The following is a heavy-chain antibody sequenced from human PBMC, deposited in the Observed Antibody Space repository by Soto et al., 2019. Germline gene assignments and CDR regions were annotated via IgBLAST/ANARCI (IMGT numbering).Heavy chain of an antibody. CDR2: FHYSQST. D-gene: IGHD4-17*01. CDR1: GGSLTSNSYY. CDR3: ARRSTVTYDY. V-gene: IGHV4-39*01. Sequence: PSETLSLTCTVSGGSLTSNSYYWGWIRQPPGKGLEWIGSFHYSQSTYFNPSLKSRVTISVETSKNQYSLKLSAVTAADTAVYYCARRSTVTYDYWGQGVLVTVSS. J-gene: IGHJ4*02.